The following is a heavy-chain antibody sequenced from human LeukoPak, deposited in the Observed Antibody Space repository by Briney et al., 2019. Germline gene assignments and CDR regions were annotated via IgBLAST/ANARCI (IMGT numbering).Heavy chain of an antibody. Sequence: GGSLRLSCAASGFTFSSYSMNWVRQAPGKGLEWVSVIYSGGSTYYADSVKGRFTISRDNSKNTLYLQMNSLRAEDTAVYYCASSRSVATRDYWGQGTLVTVSS. CDR1: GFTFSSYS. CDR3: ASSRSVATRDY. D-gene: IGHD5-12*01. CDR2: IYSGGST. V-gene: IGHV3-66*01. J-gene: IGHJ4*02.